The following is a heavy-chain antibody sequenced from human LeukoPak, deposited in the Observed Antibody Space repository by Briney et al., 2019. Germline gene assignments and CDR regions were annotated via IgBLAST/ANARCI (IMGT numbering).Heavy chain of an antibody. V-gene: IGHV3-30*04. CDR3: AKVGEQWLVLGDAFDI. D-gene: IGHD6-19*01. Sequence: GGSLRLSCAASGFTFSSYAMHWVRQAPGKGLEWVALISNDGTNKYYADSVKGRFTISRDNSKNTLYLQMNSLRPEDTAVYYCAKVGEQWLVLGDAFDIWGQGTIVTVSS. J-gene: IGHJ3*02. CDR2: ISNDGTNK. CDR1: GFTFSSYA.